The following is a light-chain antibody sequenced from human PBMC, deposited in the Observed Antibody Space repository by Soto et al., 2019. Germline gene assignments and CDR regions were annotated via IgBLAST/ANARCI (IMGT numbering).Light chain of an antibody. Sequence: DIQMTQSPSTPSASVGDRVTITCRASQSISSWLAWYQQKPGKAPKLLIYKASSLESGVPSRFSGSGSGTECTLTISSLQPDDFATYYYQQYNSYRRTFGQGTKVEIK. CDR1: QSISSW. CDR2: KAS. V-gene: IGKV1-5*03. CDR3: QQYNSYRRT. J-gene: IGKJ1*01.